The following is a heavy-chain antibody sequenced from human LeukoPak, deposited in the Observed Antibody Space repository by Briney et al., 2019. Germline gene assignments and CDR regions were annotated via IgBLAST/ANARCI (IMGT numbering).Heavy chain of an antibody. CDR1: GFTFSSHA. V-gene: IGHV3-64*01. Sequence: GSLRLSCAASGFTFSSHAMHWVRQAPGKGLEYVSAISSDGGVTYYANSVKGRFTISRDNSKNTVHLQMGSLRGEDMAVYYCARDPHCGSTSCLSYFDYWGQGTLVTVSS. CDR2: ISSDGGVT. CDR3: ARDPHCGSTSCLSYFDY. J-gene: IGHJ4*02. D-gene: IGHD2-2*01.